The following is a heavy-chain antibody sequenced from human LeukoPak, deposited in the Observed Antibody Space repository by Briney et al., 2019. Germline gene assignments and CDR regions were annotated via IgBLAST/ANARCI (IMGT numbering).Heavy chain of an antibody. J-gene: IGHJ4*02. CDR3: AKYSGSYYVDY. Sequence: PSDTLSLTCAVSGYSISSTNWWGWIRQPPGKGLEWIGYIYYSGSTYYNPSLKSRVTMSVDTSKNQFSLKLSSVTAADTAVYYCAKYSGSYYVDYWGQGTLVTVSS. CDR1: GYSISSTNW. CDR2: IYYSGST. V-gene: IGHV4-28*01. D-gene: IGHD1-26*01.